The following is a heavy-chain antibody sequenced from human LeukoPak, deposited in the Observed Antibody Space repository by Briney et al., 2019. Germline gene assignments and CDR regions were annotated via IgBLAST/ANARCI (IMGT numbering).Heavy chain of an antibody. CDR1: GFTFSSYE. D-gene: IGHD4-17*01. CDR3: ARGRLPTVTFDY. CDR2: ISSSGSTI. J-gene: IGHJ4*02. V-gene: IGHV3-48*03. Sequence: GGSLRLSCAASGFTFSSYEMNWVRQAPGKGLEWVSYISSSGSTIYYADSVKGRFTISRDNAKNSLYLQMNSLRAEDTAVYYCARGRLPTVTFDYWGQGTLVTVSS.